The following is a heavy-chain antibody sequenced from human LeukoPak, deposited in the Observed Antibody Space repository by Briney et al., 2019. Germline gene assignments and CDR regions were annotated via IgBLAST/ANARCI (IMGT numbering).Heavy chain of an antibody. J-gene: IGHJ4*02. CDR3: ASRLGSSWGGFDY. CDR2: IFSGGNT. D-gene: IGHD6-13*01. CDR1: GFTVSSNY. Sequence: GGSLRLSCAASGFTVSSNYMNWVRQAPGKGLEWVSVIFSGGNTYSADTVKGRFTTSRDNSKNTLYLQMNSLRAEDTAVYYCASRLGSSWGGFDYWGQGTLVTVSS. V-gene: IGHV3-66*02.